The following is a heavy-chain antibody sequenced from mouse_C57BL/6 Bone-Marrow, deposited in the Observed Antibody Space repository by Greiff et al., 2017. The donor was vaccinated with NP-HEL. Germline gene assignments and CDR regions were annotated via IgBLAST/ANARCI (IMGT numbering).Heavy chain of an antibody. CDR3: ARGTRWLLQGWYFDV. Sequence: VQLQQSGAELVKPGASVKLSCTASGFNIKDYYMHWVKQRTEQGLEWIGRIDPEDGETKYAPKFKGKATITADTSSNTAYLQLSSLTSEDTAVYYCARGTRWLLQGWYFDVWGTGTTGTVSS. CDR1: GFNIKDYY. CDR2: IDPEDGET. D-gene: IGHD2-3*01. V-gene: IGHV14-2*01. J-gene: IGHJ1*03.